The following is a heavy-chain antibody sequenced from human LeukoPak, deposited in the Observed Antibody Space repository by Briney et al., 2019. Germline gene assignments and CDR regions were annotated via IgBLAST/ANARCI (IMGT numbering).Heavy chain of an antibody. Sequence: GGSLRLSCLTSGFTFSTNAMSWVRQAPGKGLEWISGISGSGASTYYADSVKGRFTIFRDNSKNTLYLQISSLRVEDTAVYYCAKTGRDYGDFFYFDYWGQGTLVTVSS. D-gene: IGHD4-17*01. J-gene: IGHJ4*02. V-gene: IGHV3-23*01. CDR1: GFTFSTNA. CDR3: AKTGRDYGDFFYFDY. CDR2: ISGSGAST.